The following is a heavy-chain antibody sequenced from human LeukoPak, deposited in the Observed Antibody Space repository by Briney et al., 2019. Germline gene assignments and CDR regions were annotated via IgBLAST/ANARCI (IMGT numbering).Heavy chain of an antibody. CDR1: GSTFGDYA. CDR2: IRSKAYVGTT. J-gene: IGHJ4*02. Sequence: GGSLRLSCTASGSTFGDYAMSWVRPAPGKGLEWGGFIRSKAYVGTTEYAASVKGTFTISRDDSKSIAYLQMNSLKTEDTAVYYCTRGDGSGSYLSGCWGQGTLVTVSS. D-gene: IGHD3-10*01. V-gene: IGHV3-49*04. CDR3: TRGDGSGSYLSGC.